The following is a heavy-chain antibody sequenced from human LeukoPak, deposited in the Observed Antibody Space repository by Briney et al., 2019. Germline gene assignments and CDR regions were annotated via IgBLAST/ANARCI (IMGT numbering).Heavy chain of an antibody. Sequence: GGSLRLSCAASGLTFSSHWMHWVRQAPGKGLVWVSRITNDGSSTTYADSVKGRFTVSRDNAKNSLYLQMNSLRVEDTAVYYCASHDYGDYASFDYWGQGTLVTVSS. CDR1: GLTFSSHW. CDR2: ITNDGSST. CDR3: ASHDYGDYASFDY. D-gene: IGHD4-17*01. J-gene: IGHJ4*02. V-gene: IGHV3-74*01.